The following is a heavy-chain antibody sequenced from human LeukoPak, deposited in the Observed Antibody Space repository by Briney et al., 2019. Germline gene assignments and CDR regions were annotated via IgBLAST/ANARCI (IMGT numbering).Heavy chain of an antibody. V-gene: IGHV3-48*03. CDR3: ARDYGGSSPFDY. D-gene: IGHD4-23*01. Sequence: GGSLRLSCAASGFTFSSYAMNWVRQAPGKGLEWVSYISSSGSTIYYADSVKGRFTISRDNAKNSLYLQMNSLRAEDTAVYYCARDYGGSSPFDYWGQGTLVTVSS. CDR2: ISSSGSTI. J-gene: IGHJ4*02. CDR1: GFTFSSYA.